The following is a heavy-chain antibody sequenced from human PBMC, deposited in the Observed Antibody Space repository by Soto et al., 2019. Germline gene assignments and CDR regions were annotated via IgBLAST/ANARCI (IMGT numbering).Heavy chain of an antibody. D-gene: IGHD1-7*01. CDR2: IYWDDDK. Sequence: QITLKESGPTLVKPTQTLTLTCTFSGFSLSTSGVGVGWIRQPPGKALEWLALIYWDDDKRYSPSLKSRLTITKDTSKNQVVLTMTNMDPVDTATYYCALAYNWNYSLGYWGQGTLVTVSS. J-gene: IGHJ4*02. V-gene: IGHV2-5*02. CDR1: GFSLSTSGVG. CDR3: ALAYNWNYSLGY.